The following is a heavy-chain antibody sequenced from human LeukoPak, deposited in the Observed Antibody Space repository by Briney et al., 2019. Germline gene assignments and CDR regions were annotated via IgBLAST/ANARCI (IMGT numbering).Heavy chain of an antibody. CDR2: ISAYNGNT. J-gene: IGHJ3*02. CDR3: ARDNGDYGDAFNI. V-gene: IGHV1-18*01. CDR1: GGTFSSYA. D-gene: IGHD4-17*01. Sequence: GASVKVSCKASGGTFSSYAISWVRQAPGQGLEWMGWISAYNGNTNYAQKLQGRVTMTTDTSTSTAYMELRSLRSDDTAVYYCARDNGDYGDAFNIWGQGTMVTVSS.